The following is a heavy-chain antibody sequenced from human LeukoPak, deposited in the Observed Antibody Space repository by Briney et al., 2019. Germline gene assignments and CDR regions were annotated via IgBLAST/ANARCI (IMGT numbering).Heavy chain of an antibody. CDR2: ISYDGSNK. CDR3: AKDPSDIVVVPAAIDY. J-gene: IGHJ4*02. Sequence: GGSLRLSCAASGFTFSSYWMTWVRQAPGKGLEWVAVISYDGSNKYYADSVKGRFTISRDNSKNTLYLQMNSLRAEDTAVYYCAKDPSDIVVVPAAIDYWGQGTLVTVSS. D-gene: IGHD2-2*01. V-gene: IGHV3-30*18. CDR1: GFTFSSYW.